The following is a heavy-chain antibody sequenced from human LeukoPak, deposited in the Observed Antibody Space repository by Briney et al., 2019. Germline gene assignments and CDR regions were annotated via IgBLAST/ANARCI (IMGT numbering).Heavy chain of an antibody. CDR1: GFIFNNYA. J-gene: IGHJ4*02. Sequence: GRSLRLSCAGSGFIFNNYAMHWVRQPPGKGLEWVSGISWNSGSIDYADSVKGRFTISRDNAKNSLYLQINSLRVEDTAFYYCAKDNRRHYTSGPNPDSLHWDQGALVTVSS. CDR3: AKDNRRHYTSGPNPDSLH. V-gene: IGHV3-9*01. CDR2: ISWNSGSI. D-gene: IGHD6-19*01.